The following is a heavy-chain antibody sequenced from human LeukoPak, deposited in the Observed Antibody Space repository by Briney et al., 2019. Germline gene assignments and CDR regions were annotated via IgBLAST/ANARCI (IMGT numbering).Heavy chain of an antibody. Sequence: GGSLRLSCAASGFTFSSYAMHWVRQAPGKGLEWVAVISYDGSNKYYADSVKGRFTISRDNSKNTLYLQMNSLRAEDTAVYYCARDRSRGYSSGWYPFDYWGQGTLVTVSS. CDR2: ISYDGSNK. CDR1: GFTFSSYA. V-gene: IGHV3-30-3*01. CDR3: ARDRSRGYSSGWYPFDY. J-gene: IGHJ4*02. D-gene: IGHD6-19*01.